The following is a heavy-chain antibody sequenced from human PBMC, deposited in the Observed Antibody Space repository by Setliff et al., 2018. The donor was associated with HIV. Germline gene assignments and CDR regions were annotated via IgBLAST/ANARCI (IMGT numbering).Heavy chain of an antibody. CDR1: RGTFSSYG. D-gene: IGHD5-12*01. Sequence: SVKVSCKASRGTFSSYGFNWVRQAPGQGLEWMGGIIPILGIANYAQKVKGRVTITADKSTSTVYMELRSLRSEDTGVYYCHSGYDSEEQSYFDYWGQGTLVTVSS. CDR2: IIPILGIA. J-gene: IGHJ4*02. CDR3: HSGYDSEEQSYFDY. V-gene: IGHV1-69*10.